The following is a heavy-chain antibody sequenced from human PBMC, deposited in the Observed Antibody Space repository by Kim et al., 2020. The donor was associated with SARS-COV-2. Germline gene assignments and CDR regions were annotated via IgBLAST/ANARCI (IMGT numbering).Heavy chain of an antibody. CDR3: ARDGRREDDYYYHGMDV. J-gene: IGHJ6*02. Sequence: GGSLRLSCAASGFTFSSHWMHWVRQAPGKGPVWVSRINSDGTSARYADSLKGRFTISRDNAKNTLYLQMNSLRAEDTAVYCCARDGRREDDYYYHGMDVWGQGTTVTVSS. D-gene: IGHD1-26*01. V-gene: IGHV3-74*01. CDR1: GFTFSSHW. CDR2: INSDGTSA.